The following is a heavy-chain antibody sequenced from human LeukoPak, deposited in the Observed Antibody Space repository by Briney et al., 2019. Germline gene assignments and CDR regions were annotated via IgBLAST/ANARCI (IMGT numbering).Heavy chain of an antibody. CDR1: GGSISSYY. V-gene: IGHV4-4*07. D-gene: IGHD6-19*01. J-gene: IGHJ6*02. CDR3: ARESSGWHGKYYYYYGMDV. CDR2: IYTSGST. Sequence: SETLSLTCTVSGGSISSYYWSCIRQPAGKGLEWIGRIYTSGSTNYNPSLKSRVTMSVDTSKNQFSLKLSSVTAADTAVYYCARESSGWHGKYYYYYGMDVWGQGTTVTVSS.